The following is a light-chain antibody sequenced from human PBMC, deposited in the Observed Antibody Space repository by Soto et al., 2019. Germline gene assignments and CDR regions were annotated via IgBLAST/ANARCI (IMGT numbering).Light chain of an antibody. CDR2: DSF. Sequence: EIVLTQSPATLSLSPGERATLSCRASQRVSSYLAWYQQKPGQAPRLLIYDSFNRATGIPARFSGSGSGTDFTLTISSLEPEDSAVYYCQQRSDWLTFGGGTKVEIK. CDR3: QQRSDWLT. J-gene: IGKJ4*01. CDR1: QRVSSY. V-gene: IGKV3-11*01.